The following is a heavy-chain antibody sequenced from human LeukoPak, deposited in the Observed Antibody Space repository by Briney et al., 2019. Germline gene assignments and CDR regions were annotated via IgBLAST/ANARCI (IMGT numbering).Heavy chain of an antibody. Sequence: PGGSLRLSCAASGFTFSSYGMHWVRQAPGKGLEWVAVIWYDGSNKYYADPVKGRFTISRDNSKNTLYLQMNSLRAEDTAVYYCAREDVDTAMVTYYYYMDVWGKGNTVTVSS. CDR2: IWYDGSNK. V-gene: IGHV3-33*01. CDR1: GFTFSSYG. J-gene: IGHJ6*03. D-gene: IGHD5-18*01. CDR3: AREDVDTAMVTYYYYMDV.